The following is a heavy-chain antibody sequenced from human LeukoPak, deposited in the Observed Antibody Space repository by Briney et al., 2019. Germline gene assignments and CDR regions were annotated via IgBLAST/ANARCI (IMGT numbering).Heavy chain of an antibody. CDR1: GYTFTNYG. V-gene: IGHV1-2*02. CDR3: ARDLMEGGYR. D-gene: IGHD6-13*01. Sequence: GASVKVSCKASGYTFTNYGISWVRQAPGQGLEWMGWINPNSGGTNYAQKFQGRVTMTRDTSISTAYMELSRLRSDDTAVYYCARDLMEGGYRWGQGTLVTVSS. CDR2: INPNSGGT. J-gene: IGHJ4*02.